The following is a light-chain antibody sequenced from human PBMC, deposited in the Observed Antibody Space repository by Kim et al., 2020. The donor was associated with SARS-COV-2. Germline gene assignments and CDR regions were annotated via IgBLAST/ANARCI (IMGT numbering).Light chain of an antibody. J-gene: IGKJ2*01. CDR2: EAS. Sequence: FAPGRRATLSCTASQSVSSSYLSWYQQRPGQGPRLLIYEASIRAPGIPDRFSGSASWRTFTLTISRLEPEDFAVYYCQQYGTSMYTFGQGTKLEIK. CDR3: QQYGTSMYT. CDR1: QSVSSSY. V-gene: IGKV3-20*01.